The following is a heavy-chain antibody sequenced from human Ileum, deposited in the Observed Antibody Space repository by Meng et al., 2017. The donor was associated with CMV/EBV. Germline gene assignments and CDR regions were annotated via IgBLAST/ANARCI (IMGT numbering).Heavy chain of an antibody. D-gene: IGHD2-2*01. CDR3: AREDSSTSANWFDP. CDR2: IYYSGST. J-gene: IGHJ5*02. CDR1: GGSISSYY. V-gene: IGHV4-59*01. Sequence: TVSGGSISSYYWSWIRQPPGKGLEWIGYIYYSGSTKYNPSLKSRVTISVDTSKNQFSLKLSSVTAADTAVYYCAREDSSTSANWFDPWGQGTLVTVSS.